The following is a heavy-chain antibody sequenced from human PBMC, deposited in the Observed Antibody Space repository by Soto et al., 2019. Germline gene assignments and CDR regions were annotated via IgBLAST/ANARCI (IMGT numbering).Heavy chain of an antibody. D-gene: IGHD6-13*01. CDR2: IYYTGST. Sequence: SETLSLPYTGSGGSIRSRDFLVGCIRQPPGKGLEWIGSIYYTGSTYYNPSLKSRVIISVDTSKNQFSLRLSSVTAADTAVYYCARQIGRGSWSLDHWGQGTLVTVSS. V-gene: IGHV4-39*01. CDR3: ARQIGRGSWSLDH. J-gene: IGHJ4*02. CDR1: GGSIRSRDFL.